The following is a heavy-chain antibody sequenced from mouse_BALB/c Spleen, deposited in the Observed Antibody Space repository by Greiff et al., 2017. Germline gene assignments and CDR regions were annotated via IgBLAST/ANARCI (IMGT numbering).Heavy chain of an antibody. Sequence: EVKLMESGGGLVQPGGSRKLSCAASGFTFSSFGMHWVRQAPEKGLEWVAYISSGSSTIYYADTVKGRFTISRDNPKNTLFLQMTSLRSEDTAIYYCARTGQFYAMDYWGQGTSVTVSS. CDR1: GFTFSSFG. CDR3: ARTGQFYAMDY. J-gene: IGHJ4*01. V-gene: IGHV5-17*02. CDR2: ISSGSSTI. D-gene: IGHD4-1*01.